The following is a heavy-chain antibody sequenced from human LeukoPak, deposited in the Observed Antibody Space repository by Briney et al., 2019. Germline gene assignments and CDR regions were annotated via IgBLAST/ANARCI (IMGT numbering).Heavy chain of an antibody. CDR1: GFTFSTYA. D-gene: IGHD6-19*01. Sequence: GRSLRLSCAASGFTFSTYAMHWVRQAPGKGLEWVAVIWYDGTNKYYVDSVKGRFTISRHISQNTLYLQMNSLRAEDTAVYYCARVRLGSGWSLFDFWGQGTLVTVSS. J-gene: IGHJ4*02. CDR3: ARVRLGSGWSLFDF. V-gene: IGHV3-33*01. CDR2: IWYDGTNK.